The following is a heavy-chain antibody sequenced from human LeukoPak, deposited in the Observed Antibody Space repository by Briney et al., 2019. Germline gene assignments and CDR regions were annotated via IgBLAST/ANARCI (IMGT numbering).Heavy chain of an antibody. J-gene: IGHJ5*02. CDR1: GDSIRSYY. D-gene: IGHD3-10*01. V-gene: IGHV4-59*08. Sequence: PSETLSLTCTVSGDSIRSYYWSWIRQPPGKGLEWIGYIYYSGSTNYNPSLKSRVTISVDTSKNQFSLRLSSVTAADTAVYYCARQGLGTYYTLNWFDPWGQGTLVTVSS. CDR2: IYYSGST. CDR3: ARQGLGTYYTLNWFDP.